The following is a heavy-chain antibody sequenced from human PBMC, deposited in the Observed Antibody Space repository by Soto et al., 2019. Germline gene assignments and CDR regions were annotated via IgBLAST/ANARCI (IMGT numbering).Heavy chain of an antibody. J-gene: IGHJ4*02. CDR1: GGSISSSSYY. CDR2: IYYSGST. CDR3: ARLTILIAAAGEFDY. V-gene: IGHV4-39*01. D-gene: IGHD6-13*01. Sequence: PSETLSLTCTVSGGSISSSSYYWGWIRQPPGKGLEWIGSIYYSGSTYYNPSLKSRVTISVDTSKNQFSLKLSSVTAADTAVYYCARLTILIAAAGEFDYWGQGTLVTVSS.